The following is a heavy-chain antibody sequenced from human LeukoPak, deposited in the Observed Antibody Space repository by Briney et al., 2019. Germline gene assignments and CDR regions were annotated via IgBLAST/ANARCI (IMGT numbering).Heavy chain of an antibody. J-gene: IGHJ4*02. V-gene: IGHV4-31*03. CDR1: GGSISSGGYY. CDR2: IYYSGST. Sequence: SETLSLTCTVSGGSISSGGYYWSWSRQHPGKGLEWIGYIYYSGSTYYNPSLKSRVTISVDTSKNQFSLKLSSVTAADTAVYYCARGVWFGELDYWGQGTLVTVSS. D-gene: IGHD3-10*01. CDR3: ARGVWFGELDY.